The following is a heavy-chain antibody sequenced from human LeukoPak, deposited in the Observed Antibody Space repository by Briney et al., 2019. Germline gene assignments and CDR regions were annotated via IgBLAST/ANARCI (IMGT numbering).Heavy chain of an antibody. CDR2: ISGSGGST. D-gene: IGHD2-2*01. J-gene: IGHJ5*02. Sequence: GGSLRLSCAASGFTFSSYAMSWVRQAPGKGLEWVSAISGSGGSTYYADSVKGRFTISRDSSKNTLYLQMNSLRAEDTAVYYCAKDSAVVVPAALNWFDPWGQGTLVTVSS. CDR1: GFTFSSYA. V-gene: IGHV3-23*01. CDR3: AKDSAVVVPAALNWFDP.